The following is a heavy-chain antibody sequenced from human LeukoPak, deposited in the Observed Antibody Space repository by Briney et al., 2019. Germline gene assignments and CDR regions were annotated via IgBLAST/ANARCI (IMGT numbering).Heavy chain of an antibody. CDR1: AGTFSSYA. D-gene: IGHD4-17*01. J-gene: IGHJ4*02. CDR2: IIPIFGTA. Sequence: AASVKVSCKASAGTFSSYAISWVRQAPGQGLEWMGRIIPIFGTANYAQKFQGRVTITTDESTSTAYMELSSLRSEDTAVYYCARDSGTVTILLDYWGQGTLVTVSS. CDR3: ARDSGTVTILLDY. V-gene: IGHV1-69*05.